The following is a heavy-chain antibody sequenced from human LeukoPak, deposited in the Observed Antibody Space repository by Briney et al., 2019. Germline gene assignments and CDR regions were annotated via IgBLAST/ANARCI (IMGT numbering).Heavy chain of an antibody. Sequence: SETLSLTCTGSGGSISSSSYYWGWIRQPPGKGLEWIGSIYYSGSTYYNPSLKSRVTISVDTSKNQFSLKLSSVTAADTAVYYRARAGYGDYLCYWGQGTLVTVSS. J-gene: IGHJ4*02. V-gene: IGHV4-39*01. CDR2: IYYSGST. D-gene: IGHD4-17*01. CDR3: ARAGYGDYLCY. CDR1: GGSISSSSYY.